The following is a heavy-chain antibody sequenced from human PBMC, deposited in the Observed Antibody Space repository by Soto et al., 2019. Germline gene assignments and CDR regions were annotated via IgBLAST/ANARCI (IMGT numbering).Heavy chain of an antibody. V-gene: IGHV4-39*01. CDR3: ARQSSGSYYDERSD. J-gene: IGHJ4*02. D-gene: IGHD1-26*01. CDR2: IYYSGST. Sequence: QLQLQESGPGLVKPSETLSLTCTVSGGSISSSSYYWGWIRQPPGKGLEWIGSIYYSGSTYYNPSLKRRVTISVDTSKNQFSLKLSSVTAADTAVYYCARQSSGSYYDERSDWGQGTLVTVSS. CDR1: GGSISSSSYY.